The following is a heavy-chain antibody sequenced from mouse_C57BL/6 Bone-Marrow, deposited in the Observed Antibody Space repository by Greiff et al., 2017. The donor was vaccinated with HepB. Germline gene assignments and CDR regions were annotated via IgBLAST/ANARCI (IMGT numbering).Heavy chain of an antibody. CDR3: AIEGYYYYFCY. D-gene: IGHD1-1*01. J-gene: IGHJ2*01. CDR1: GYSITSGYY. Sequence: EVQLQESGPGLVKPSQSLSLTCSVTGYSITSGYYWNWIRQFPGNKPEWMGYISYDGSNNYNPSLKNRISITRDTSKNQFFLKFNSVTTEDTATYYCAIEGYYYYFCYWGQGTTLTVSS. CDR2: ISYDGSN. V-gene: IGHV3-6*01.